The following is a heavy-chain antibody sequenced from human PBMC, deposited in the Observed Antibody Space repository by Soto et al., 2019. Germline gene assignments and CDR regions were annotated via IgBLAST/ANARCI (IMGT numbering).Heavy chain of an antibody. V-gene: IGHV3-49*03. J-gene: IGHJ4*02. CDR2: IRSKAYGGTA. CDR1: GFMFGNYA. Sequence: SLRLSCTASGFMFGNYAMSWFRQAPGKGLEWVGFIRSKAYGGTAEYAASVKGRFTISRDDSESTAYLQMTSLKTEDTAVYYCTTRWSYSDSSGYPDYWGQGP. CDR3: TTRWSYSDSSGYPDY. D-gene: IGHD3-22*01.